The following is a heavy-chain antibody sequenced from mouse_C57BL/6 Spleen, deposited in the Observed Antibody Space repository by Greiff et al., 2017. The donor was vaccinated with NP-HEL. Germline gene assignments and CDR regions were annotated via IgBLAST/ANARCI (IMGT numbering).Heavy chain of an antibody. J-gene: IGHJ4*01. V-gene: IGHV2-9-1*01. D-gene: IGHD1-1*01. Sequence: VHLVESGPGLVAPSQSLSITCTVYGFSLTSYAISWVRQPPGKGLEWLGVIWTGGGTNYNSALKSRLSISKDNSKSQVFLKMNSLQTDDTARYYCARGHYYGSSYNAMDYWGQGTSVTVSS. CDR3: ARGHYYGSSYNAMDY. CDR1: GFSLTSYA. CDR2: IWTGGGT.